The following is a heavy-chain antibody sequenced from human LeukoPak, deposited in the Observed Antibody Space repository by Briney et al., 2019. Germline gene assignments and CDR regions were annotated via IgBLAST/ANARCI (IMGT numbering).Heavy chain of an antibody. CDR2: INHSGST. V-gene: IGHV4-34*01. CDR3: ARGIRGYSSYYYYYYMDV. CDR1: GDSISSYY. J-gene: IGHJ6*03. D-gene: IGHD5-18*01. Sequence: SETLSLTCTVSGDSISSYYWSWIRQPPGKGLEWIGEINHSGSTNYNPSLKGRVTISVDTSKNQFSLKLSSVTAADTAVYYCARGIRGYSSYYYYYYMDVWGKGTTVTVSS.